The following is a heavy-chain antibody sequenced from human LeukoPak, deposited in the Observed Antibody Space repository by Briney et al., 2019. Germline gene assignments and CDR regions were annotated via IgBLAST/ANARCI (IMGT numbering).Heavy chain of an antibody. D-gene: IGHD3-10*01. CDR1: GFTFSNYG. Sequence: GGSLRLSCAASGFTFSNYGMNWVRQSPGKGLEWVSSISGSGGATYYADSVKGRFTISRDDPHNTLYLQMNSLRAEDTAVYFCARGGVDYYGSGTYYLMYYFDYWGQGALVTVSS. CDR3: ARGGVDYYGSGTYYLMYYFDY. J-gene: IGHJ4*02. V-gene: IGHV3-23*01. CDR2: ISGSGGAT.